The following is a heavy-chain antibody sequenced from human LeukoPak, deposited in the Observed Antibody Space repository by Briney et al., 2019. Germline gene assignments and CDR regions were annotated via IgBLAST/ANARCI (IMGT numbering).Heavy chain of an antibody. J-gene: IGHJ4*02. CDR1: GFTFSSNW. D-gene: IGHD3-22*01. V-gene: IGHV3-7*01. CDR2: IKKDGSEQ. Sequence: GGSLRLSCAASGFTFSSNWMSWVRQAPGKGLEWVANIKKDGSEQYYVDSVKGRFTISRDNAKNSVNLQMNSLRAEDTAVYYCAQEGVYYYDSSGSYPLDYWGQGTLVTVSS. CDR3: AQEGVYYYDSSGSYPLDY.